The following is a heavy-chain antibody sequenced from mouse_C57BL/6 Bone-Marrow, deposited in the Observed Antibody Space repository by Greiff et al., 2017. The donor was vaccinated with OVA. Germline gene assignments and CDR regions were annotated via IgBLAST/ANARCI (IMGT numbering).Heavy chain of an antibody. V-gene: IGHV1-19*01. D-gene: IGHD1-1*01. CDR2: INPYNGGT. Sequence: DVHLVESGPVLVKPGASVKMSCKASGYTFTDYYMNWVKQSHGKSLEWIGVINPYNGGTSYNQKFKGKATLTVDKSSSTAYMELNSLTSEDSAVYYWARVITTVGGDFDYWGQGTTLTVSS. J-gene: IGHJ2*01. CDR1: GYTFTDYY. CDR3: ARVITTVGGDFDY.